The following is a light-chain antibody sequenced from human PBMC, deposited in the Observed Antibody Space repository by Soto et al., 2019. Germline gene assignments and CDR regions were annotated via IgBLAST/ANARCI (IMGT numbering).Light chain of an antibody. CDR2: GAS. CDR1: QTFSNSF. Sequence: ETVLTQSPGTLSLSPGETATLSCRASQTFSNSFLSWSQQIPGQAPRLLIYGASMRAIGIPDRFSGSGSGTDFTLTISRLEPEDFAVYYCQQCGSSSTFGQGTRLE. CDR3: QQCGSSST. J-gene: IGKJ5*01. V-gene: IGKV3-20*01.